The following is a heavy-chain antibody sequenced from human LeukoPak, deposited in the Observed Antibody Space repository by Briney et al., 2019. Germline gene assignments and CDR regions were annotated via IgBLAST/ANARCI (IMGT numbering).Heavy chain of an antibody. V-gene: IGHV3-30*03. D-gene: IGHD6-13*01. CDR1: GFTFSSYG. Sequence: SGRSLGLSCAASGFTFSSYGMHWVRQAPGKGLEWVAVISYDGSNKHYADSVKGRFTISRDNSKNTLYLQMNSLRAEDTAVYYCARRPDSSSLIDYWGQGTLVTVSS. CDR3: ARRPDSSSLIDY. J-gene: IGHJ4*02. CDR2: ISYDGSNK.